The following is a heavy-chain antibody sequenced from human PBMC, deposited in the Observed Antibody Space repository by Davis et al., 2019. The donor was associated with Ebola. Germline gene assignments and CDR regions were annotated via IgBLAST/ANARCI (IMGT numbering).Heavy chain of an antibody. D-gene: IGHD3-16*01. J-gene: IGHJ6*02. Sequence: AASVKVSCKASGYIFSDYAIGWVRQAPGQGLEWMAWMNPYNGNTNYAQKFQGRVTMTTDTFRSTAYMELRSLRSDDTAVFYCARFPIPLPFESPYAKYYYYGIDVWGQGTTVTVSS. CDR2: MNPYNGNT. CDR1: GYIFSDYA. V-gene: IGHV1-18*04. CDR3: ARFPIPLPFESPYAKYYYYGIDV.